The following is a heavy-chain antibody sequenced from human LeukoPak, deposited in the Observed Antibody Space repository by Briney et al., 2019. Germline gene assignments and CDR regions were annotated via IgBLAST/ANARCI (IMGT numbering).Heavy chain of an antibody. V-gene: IGHV1-2*02. J-gene: IGHJ4*02. D-gene: IGHD3-3*01. CDR2: INPNSGGT. Sequence: LEWMGWINPNSGGTNYAQNFQGRVTMTRDTSTSTAYMELSRLSPDDTAVYYCARVDTIFFYWGQGTLVTVSS. CDR3: ARVDTIFFY.